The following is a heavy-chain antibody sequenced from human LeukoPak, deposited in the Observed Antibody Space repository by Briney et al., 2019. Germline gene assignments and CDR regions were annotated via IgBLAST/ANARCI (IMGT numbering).Heavy chain of an antibody. D-gene: IGHD3-3*01. Sequence: ASVKVSCKASGYTFTGYYMHWVRQAPGQGPEWMGWINPNSGGTNYAQKFQGRVTMTRDTSISTAYMELSRLRSDDTAVYYCARFQQTDYYDLRYGMDVWGQGTTVTVSS. CDR2: INPNSGGT. J-gene: IGHJ6*02. CDR3: ARFQQTDYYDLRYGMDV. V-gene: IGHV1-2*02. CDR1: GYTFTGYY.